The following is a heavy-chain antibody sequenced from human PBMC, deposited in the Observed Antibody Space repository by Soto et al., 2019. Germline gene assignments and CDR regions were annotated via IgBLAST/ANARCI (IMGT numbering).Heavy chain of an antibody. Sequence: QGQLLQSEAEVKKTGASVKVSCKASGYTFSRYGISWVRQAPGQGLEWMGWISGYNGDTNYAQNLQGRVTMTLDTSTSTTYMELRSLTSDDTAVYFCAKNGHPPYYYYGMDVWGQGTTVTVSS. CDR3: AKNGHPPYYYYGMDV. CDR1: GYTFSRYG. D-gene: IGHD2-8*01. V-gene: IGHV1-18*01. J-gene: IGHJ6*02. CDR2: ISGYNGDT.